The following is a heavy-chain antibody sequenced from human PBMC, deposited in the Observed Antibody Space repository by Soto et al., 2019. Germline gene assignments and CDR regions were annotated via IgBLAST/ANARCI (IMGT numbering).Heavy chain of an antibody. Sequence: PGGSLRLSCAASGFTFSSYGMHWVRQAPGKGLEWVAVISYDGSNKYYADSVKGRFTISRDNSKNTLYLQMNSLRAEDTAVYYCAKDSRSVRGVPYYGMDGWGQGTTVTVSS. J-gene: IGHJ6*02. D-gene: IGHD3-10*02. CDR3: AKDSRSVRGVPYYGMDG. CDR1: GFTFSSYG. CDR2: ISYDGSNK. V-gene: IGHV3-30*18.